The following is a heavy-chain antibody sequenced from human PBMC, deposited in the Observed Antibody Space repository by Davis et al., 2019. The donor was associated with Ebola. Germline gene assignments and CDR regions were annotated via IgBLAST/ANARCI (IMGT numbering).Heavy chain of an antibody. V-gene: IGHV6-1*01. CDR2: TYSRSKWFV. CDR1: GDSVSSNSAA. J-gene: IGHJ4*02. CDR3: ARDPPYDQGYDF. D-gene: IGHD3-16*01. Sequence: SQTLSLTCAISGDSVSSNSAAWNWIRQSPSRGLEWLLMTYSRSKWFVDYAVSVKSRITINPDTSKNQFSLQLTSVTPEDTAVYYCARDPPYDQGYDFWGQGTLVTVSS.